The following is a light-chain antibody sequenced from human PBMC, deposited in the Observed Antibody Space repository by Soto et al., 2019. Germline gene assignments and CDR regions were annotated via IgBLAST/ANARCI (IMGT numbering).Light chain of an antibody. V-gene: IGKV2-30*01. CDR2: KVS. Sequence: DVVMTQSPLSLPVTLGQPASISCSSSQSLVYSDGHTYLNWFQQRPGQSPRRLIYKVSNRDSGVPDRVSGSGSGTDVTLKISRVEAEDVGVYYCMQGTRWPWTFGQGTKVEIK. CDR3: MQGTRWPWT. CDR1: QSLVYSDGHTY. J-gene: IGKJ1*01.